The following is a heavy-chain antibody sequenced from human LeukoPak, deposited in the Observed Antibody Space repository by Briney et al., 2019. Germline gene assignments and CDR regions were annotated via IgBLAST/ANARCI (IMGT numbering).Heavy chain of an antibody. J-gene: IGHJ5*02. CDR2: ISGSGGST. Sequence: GGSLRHSCAASGFTFSSYAMSWVRQAPGKGLEWVSAISGSGGSTYYADSVKGRFTISRDNSKNTLYLQMNSLRAEDTAVYYCATVAVSPNWFDPWGQGTLVTVSS. CDR3: ATVAVSPNWFDP. CDR1: GFTFSSYA. V-gene: IGHV3-23*01.